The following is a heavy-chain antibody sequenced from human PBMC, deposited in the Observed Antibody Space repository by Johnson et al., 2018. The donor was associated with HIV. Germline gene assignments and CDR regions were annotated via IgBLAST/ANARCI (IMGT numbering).Heavy chain of an antibody. CDR2: IGTAGDT. CDR3: ARGSYDYVWGSYPRRAFDI. D-gene: IGHD3-16*02. Sequence: MQLVESGGGLVQPGGSLRLSCAASGFTFSSYDMHWVRQATGKGLEWVSAIGTAGDTYYPGSVKGRFTISRENAKNSLYLQMNSLRAGDTAVYYCARGSYDYVWGSYPRRAFDIWGQGTMVTVPS. CDR1: GFTFSSYD. V-gene: IGHV3-13*01. J-gene: IGHJ3*02.